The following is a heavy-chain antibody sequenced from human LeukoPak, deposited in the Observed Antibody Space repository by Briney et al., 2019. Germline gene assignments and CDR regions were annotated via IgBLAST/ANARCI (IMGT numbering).Heavy chain of an antibody. CDR1: GFTFSSYG. Sequence: GRSLRLSCAASGFTFSSYGMHWVRQAPGKGLEWVAVISYDGSNKYYADSVKGRFTISRDNSKNTLYLQMNSLRAEDTAAYYCAKLTVYWGQGTLVTVSS. V-gene: IGHV3-30*18. D-gene: IGHD4-17*01. CDR3: AKLTVY. J-gene: IGHJ4*02. CDR2: ISYDGSNK.